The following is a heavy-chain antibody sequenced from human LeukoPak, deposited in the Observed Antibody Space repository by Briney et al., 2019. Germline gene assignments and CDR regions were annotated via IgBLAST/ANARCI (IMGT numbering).Heavy chain of an antibody. CDR1: GGSISSSSYY. V-gene: IGHV4-39*07. CDR3: ARGRLPITMIVVVPPRYFDY. Sequence: SETLSLTCTVSGGSISSSSYYWGWIRQPPGKGLEWIGSIYYSGSTYYNPSLKSRVTISVDTSKNQFSLKLSSVTAADTAVYYCARGRLPITMIVVVPPRYFDYWGQGTLVTVSS. CDR2: IYYSGST. J-gene: IGHJ4*02. D-gene: IGHD3-22*01.